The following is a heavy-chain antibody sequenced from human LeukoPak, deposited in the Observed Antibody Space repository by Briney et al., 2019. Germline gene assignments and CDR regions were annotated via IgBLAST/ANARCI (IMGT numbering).Heavy chain of an antibody. CDR2: INPNTGGT. J-gene: IGHJ4*02. Sequence: GASVKVSCKASGYTFTDYYMHWVRQAPGQGLEWMGRINPNTGGTNYAQKFQGRVTMTRDTSISTAYMELSRLRSDDTAVYYCAKDGCRSASCYAVYWGQGTLVTVSS. D-gene: IGHD2-2*01. V-gene: IGHV1-2*06. CDR1: GYTFTDYY. CDR3: AKDGCRSASCYAVY.